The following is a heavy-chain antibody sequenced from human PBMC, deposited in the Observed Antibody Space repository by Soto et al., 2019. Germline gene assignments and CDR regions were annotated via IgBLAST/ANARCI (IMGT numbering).Heavy chain of an antibody. CDR2: INHSGST. D-gene: IGHD3-9*01. CDR1: GGSFGGYY. Sequence: SENLSITCAVYGGSFGGYYWSWVRQPPGKGLEWIGEINHSGSTNYNPSLKSRVTISVDTSKNQFSLKLSSVTAADTAVYYCARDLVFYYFLTCYYPKYYFDYCGQGTLVTVSS. CDR3: ARDLVFYYFLTCYYPKYYFDY. J-gene: IGHJ4*02. V-gene: IGHV4-34*01.